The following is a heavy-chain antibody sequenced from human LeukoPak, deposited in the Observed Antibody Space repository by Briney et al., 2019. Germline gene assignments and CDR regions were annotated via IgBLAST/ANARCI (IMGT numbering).Heavy chain of an antibody. J-gene: IGHJ6*02. V-gene: IGHV4-30-4*01. CDR2: IYYSGST. CDR3: ARDYGDYPDYYYGMDV. CDR1: GGSISSGDYY. Sequence: PSETLSLTCTVSGGSISSGDYYWSWIRQPPGKGLEWIRYIYYSGSTYYNPSLKSRVTISVDTSKNQFSLKLSSVTAADTAVYYCARDYGDYPDYYYGMDVWGQGTTVTVSS. D-gene: IGHD4-17*01.